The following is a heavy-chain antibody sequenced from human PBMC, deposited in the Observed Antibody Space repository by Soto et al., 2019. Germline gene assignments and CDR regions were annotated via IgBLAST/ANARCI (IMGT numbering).Heavy chain of an antibody. D-gene: IGHD3-9*01. V-gene: IGHV1-2*02. CDR3: ARDARGTRGFDEMDI. CDR1: GYIFTGYH. J-gene: IGHJ6*02. CDR2: INPNSGDT. Sequence: ASVKVSCKASGYIFTGYHIHWVRQAPGRGLEWMGWINPNSGDTEYAQNFQGRVTMTRDTSFNLVYMEMSGLMSDDTAVYYCARDARGTRGFDEMDIWGQGTKVTVSS.